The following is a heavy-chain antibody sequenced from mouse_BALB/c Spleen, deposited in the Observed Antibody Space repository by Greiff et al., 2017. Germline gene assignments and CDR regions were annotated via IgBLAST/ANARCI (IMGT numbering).Heavy chain of an antibody. V-gene: IGHV3-2*02. CDR3: ARGNYGSSYKFAY. CDR2: ISYSGST. CDR1: GYSITSDYA. D-gene: IGHD1-1*01. Sequence: EVQLQESGPGLVKPSQSLSLTCTVTGYSITSDYAWNWIRQFPGNKLEWMGYISYSGSTSYNPSLKSRISITRDTSKNQFFLQLNSVTTEDTATYYCARGNYGSSYKFAYWGQGTLVTVSA. J-gene: IGHJ3*01.